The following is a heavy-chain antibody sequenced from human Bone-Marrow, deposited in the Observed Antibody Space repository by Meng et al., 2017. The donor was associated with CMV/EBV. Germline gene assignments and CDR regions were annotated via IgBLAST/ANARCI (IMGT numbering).Heavy chain of an antibody. D-gene: IGHD3-3*01. CDR1: GFTFSSYE. V-gene: IGHV3-48*03. CDR2: ISSSGSTI. J-gene: IGHJ4*02. CDR3: ARVLDNDFWSGYPDY. Sequence: GESLKISCAASGFTFSSYEMNWVRQAPGKGLEWVSYISSSGSTIYYADSVKGRFTISRDNAKNSLYLQMNSLRAEDTAVYYCARVLDNDFWSGYPDYWGQGTLVTASS.